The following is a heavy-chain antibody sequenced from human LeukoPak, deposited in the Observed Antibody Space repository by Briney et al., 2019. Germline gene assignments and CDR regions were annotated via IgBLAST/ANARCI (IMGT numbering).Heavy chain of an antibody. D-gene: IGHD3-16*01. CDR2: ISGSGGST. Sequence: PGGSLRLSCAASGFTFSSYAMSWVRQAPGRGLEWVSAISGSGGSTYYADSVKGQFTISRDNSKNTLYLQMNSLRAEDTAVYYCAKECTYYQARGLRISYAFDIWGQGTMVTVSS. J-gene: IGHJ3*02. V-gene: IGHV3-23*01. CDR3: AKECTYYQARGLRISYAFDI. CDR1: GFTFSSYA.